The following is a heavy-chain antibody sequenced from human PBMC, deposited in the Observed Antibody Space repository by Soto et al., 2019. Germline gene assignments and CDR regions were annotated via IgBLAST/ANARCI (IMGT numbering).Heavy chain of an antibody. J-gene: IGHJ6*02. V-gene: IGHV4-59*01. CDR3: AREGVSSSWYNYYGMDV. D-gene: IGHD6-13*01. CDR1: GASFSHFY. CDR2: IYYSGST. Sequence: PSETLSLTCTVSGASFSHFYWSWIRRPPGKGLEWIGYIYYSGSTNYNPSLKSRVTISVDTSKNQFSLKLSSVTAADTAVYYCAREGVSSSWYNYYGMDVWGQGTTVTVSS.